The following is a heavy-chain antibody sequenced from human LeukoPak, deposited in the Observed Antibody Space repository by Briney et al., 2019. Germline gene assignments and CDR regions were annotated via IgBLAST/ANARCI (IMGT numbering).Heavy chain of an antibody. CDR1: GFTFSSFW. V-gene: IGHV3-7*04. CDR2: IKQDGSEK. Sequence: GGSLRLSCAASGFTFSSFWMSWVRQAPGKGLEWVANIKQDGSEKYYGGFVKGRFTISRDNAKNSLYLQMNSLRAEDTAVYYCARGGFFDYWGQGTLVTVSS. CDR3: ARGGFFDY. J-gene: IGHJ4*02.